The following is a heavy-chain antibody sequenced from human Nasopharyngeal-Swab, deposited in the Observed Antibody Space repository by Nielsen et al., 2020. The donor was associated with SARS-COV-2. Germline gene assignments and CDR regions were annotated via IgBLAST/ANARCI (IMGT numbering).Heavy chain of an antibody. CDR3: ARPRREYSSGWYGLDV. CDR1: GYTFSSYV. Sequence: ASVKVSCKASGYTFSSYVITWVRQAPGQGLEWMGWISTYSADTISAQKLQGRLTMTTDTSTSTAYMEPRSLRSDDTAVYYCARPRREYSSGWYGLDVWGQGTTVTVSS. D-gene: IGHD6-19*01. CDR2: ISTYSADT. V-gene: IGHV1-18*01. J-gene: IGHJ6*02.